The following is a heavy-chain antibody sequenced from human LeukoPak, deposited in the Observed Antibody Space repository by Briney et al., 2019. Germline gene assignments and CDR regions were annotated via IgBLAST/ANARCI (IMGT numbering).Heavy chain of an antibody. CDR2: FDPEDDET. CDR3: ATVAGMRSLRYYFHY. V-gene: IGHV1-24*01. D-gene: IGHD6-19*01. CDR1: GYTLTELS. J-gene: IGHJ4*02. Sequence: GALVKVSCKVSGYTLTELSMHWVRQAPGKGLEWMGGFDPEDDETISAQKFQGRVTMTEDTSTDTAYMELSSLRSEDTAVYYCATVAGMRSLRYYFHYWGQGTLVTVSS.